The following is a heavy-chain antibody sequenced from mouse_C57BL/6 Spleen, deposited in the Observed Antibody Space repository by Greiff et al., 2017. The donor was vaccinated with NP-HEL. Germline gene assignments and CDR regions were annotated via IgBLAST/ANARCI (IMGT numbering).Heavy chain of an antibody. J-gene: IGHJ4*01. Sequence: EVKVEESGPGLVKPSQSLSLTCSVTGYSITSGYYWNWIRQFPGNKLEWMGYISYDGSNNYNPSLKNRISITRDTSKNQFFLKLNSVTTEDTATYYCARDIDYGSAYAMDYWGQGTSVTVSS. CDR3: ARDIDYGSAYAMDY. D-gene: IGHD1-1*01. CDR1: GYSITSGYY. CDR2: ISYDGSN. V-gene: IGHV3-6*01.